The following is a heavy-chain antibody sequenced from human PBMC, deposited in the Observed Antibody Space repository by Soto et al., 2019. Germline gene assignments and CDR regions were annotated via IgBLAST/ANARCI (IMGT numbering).Heavy chain of an antibody. V-gene: IGHV1-69*13. Sequence: SVKVSCKASGGTFSSYAISWVRQAPGQGLEWMGGIIPIFGTANYAQKFQGRVTITADESTSTAYMELSSLRSEDTAVSYCAREVYDSSGYPSWACFDYWGQGTLVTVSS. CDR2: IIPIFGTA. J-gene: IGHJ4*02. CDR1: GGTFSSYA. CDR3: AREVYDSSGYPSWACFDY. D-gene: IGHD3-22*01.